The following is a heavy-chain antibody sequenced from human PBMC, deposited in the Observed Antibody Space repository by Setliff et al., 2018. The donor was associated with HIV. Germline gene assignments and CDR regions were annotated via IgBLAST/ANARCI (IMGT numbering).Heavy chain of an antibody. D-gene: IGHD3-22*01. CDR3: VRGSGYYYFDN. J-gene: IGHJ4*02. CDR1: GFTFSSYW. V-gene: IGHV3-74*03. Sequence: AGGSLRLSCAASGFTFSSYWMHWVRQAPGKGLVWVSRLNTDGSSTKYADSVKGRFTISRDNAKNMLYLQMNSLSADDTAVYYCVRGSGYYYFDNWGQGALVTVSS. CDR2: LNTDGSST.